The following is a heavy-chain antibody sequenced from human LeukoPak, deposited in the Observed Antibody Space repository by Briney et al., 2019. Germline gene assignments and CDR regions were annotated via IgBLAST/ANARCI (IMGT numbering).Heavy chain of an antibody. J-gene: IGHJ4*02. V-gene: IGHV3-23*01. D-gene: IGHD6-13*01. CDR3: ARVRIAAAGIDY. CDR2: ISGRGGST. CDR1: GFTFRSYA. Sequence: GGSLRLSCAASGFTFRSYAMSWVRQAPGKGLEWVSAISGRGGSTYYADSVKGRFTISRDNAKNTLYLQMNSLRAEDTAVYYCARVRIAAAGIDYWGQGTLVTVSS.